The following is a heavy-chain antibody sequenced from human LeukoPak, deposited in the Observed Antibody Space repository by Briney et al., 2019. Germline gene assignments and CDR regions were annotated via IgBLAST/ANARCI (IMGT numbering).Heavy chain of an antibody. D-gene: IGHD3-10*01. CDR3: ARVYYSGSGSYSSFDY. CDR1: GYTFTGYY. V-gene: IGHV1-2*02. J-gene: IGHJ4*02. Sequence: ASVKVSCKASGYTFTGYYIHWVRQAPGQGLEWLGWISPNSGGTSSAQTFQGRVTTTRDTSISTAYMELSRLRSDDTAVYYCARVYYSGSGSYSSFDYWGQGTLVTVSS. CDR2: ISPNSGGT.